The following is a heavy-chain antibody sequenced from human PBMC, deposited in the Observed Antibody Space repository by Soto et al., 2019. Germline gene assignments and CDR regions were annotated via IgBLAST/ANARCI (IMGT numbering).Heavy chain of an antibody. D-gene: IGHD3-22*01. J-gene: IGHJ6*02. CDR3: ERDDSSGYYADV. CDR2: IYYIGST. Sequence: QVQLQESGPGLVKPSQTLSLTCTVSGGSISSGGYYWSWIRQLPGKGLEWIGYIYYIGSTNYNPSLKSRVTISVDTSKNQFSLKLSSVTAADTAVYYCERDDSSGYYADVWGQGTTVTVSS. CDR1: GGSISSGGYY. V-gene: IGHV4-31*03.